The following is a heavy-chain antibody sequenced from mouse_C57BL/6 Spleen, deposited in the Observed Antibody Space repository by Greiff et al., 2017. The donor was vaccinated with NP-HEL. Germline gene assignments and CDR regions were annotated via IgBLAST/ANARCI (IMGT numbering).Heavy chain of an antibody. V-gene: IGHV5-17*01. CDR2: ISSGSSTI. CDR3: ARGQVGRAMDY. CDR1: GFTFSDYG. J-gene: IGHJ4*01. D-gene: IGHD4-1*02. Sequence: EVKLLESGGGLVKPGGSLKLSCAASGFTFSDYGMHWVRQAPEKGLEWVAYISSGSSTIYYADTVKGRFTISRDNAKNTLFLQMTSLRSEDTAMYYCARGQVGRAMDYWGQGTSVTVSS.